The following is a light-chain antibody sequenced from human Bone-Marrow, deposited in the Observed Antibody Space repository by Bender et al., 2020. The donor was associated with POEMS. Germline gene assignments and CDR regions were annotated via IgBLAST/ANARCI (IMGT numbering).Light chain of an antibody. V-gene: IGLV1-47*01. CDR1: DSNIGTNY. CDR2: RNH. CDR3: AAWDDRLNGWV. J-gene: IGLJ3*02. Sequence: QSVLTQPPSASGTPGHRVTISCSGDDSNIGTNYVFWYQQFPGAAPKLLISRNHQRPSTIPDRFSGSKSGTSGSLAVSGILSEDEADYYCAAWDDRLNGWVFGGGTKLTVL.